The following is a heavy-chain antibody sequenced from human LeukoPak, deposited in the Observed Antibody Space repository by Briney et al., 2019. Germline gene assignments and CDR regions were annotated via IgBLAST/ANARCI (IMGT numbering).Heavy chain of an antibody. J-gene: IGHJ6*03. CDR1: GGTFSSYA. CDR2: IIPIFGTA. CDR3: AREPPLDIGQQLVRYYYYYYMDV. V-gene: IGHV1-69*13. Sequence: SVKVSCKASGGTFSSYAISWVRQAPGQGLEWMGGIIPIFGTANYAQKFQGRVTITADESTSTAYMELSSLRSEDTAVYYCAREPPLDIGQQLVRYYYYYYMDVWGKGTTVTVSS. D-gene: IGHD6-13*01.